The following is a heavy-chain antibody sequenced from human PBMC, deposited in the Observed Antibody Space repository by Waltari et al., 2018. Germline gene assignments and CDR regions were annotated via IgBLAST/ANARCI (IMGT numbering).Heavy chain of an antibody. CDR2: IYSGGSI. CDR3: AREAPGYFDL. J-gene: IGHJ2*01. V-gene: IGHV3-53*01. CDR1: GFTVSSNY. Sequence: EVQLEESGGGLIQPGGSLRLSCAASGFTVSSNYMSWVRQAPGKGLEWVSVIYSGGSIYYADSVKGRFTISRGNSKNTVYLQMNSLRVEDTAVYYCAREAPGYFDLWGRGTLSLSPQ.